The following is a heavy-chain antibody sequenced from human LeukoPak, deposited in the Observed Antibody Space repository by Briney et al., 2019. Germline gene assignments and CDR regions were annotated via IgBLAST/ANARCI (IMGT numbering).Heavy chain of an antibody. CDR3: AKNREQQLVRMAFDI. CDR1: GFTFSTYT. V-gene: IGHV3-23*01. J-gene: IGHJ3*02. D-gene: IGHD6-13*01. Sequence: PGGSLRLSCAASGFTFSTYTMTWVRQAPGKGLEWVSTIIGSGDRTYYADSVKGRFTISRDNSKNTLYLQMNSLSAEDTAVCYCAKNREQQLVRMAFDIWGQGTTVTVS. CDR2: IIGSGDRT.